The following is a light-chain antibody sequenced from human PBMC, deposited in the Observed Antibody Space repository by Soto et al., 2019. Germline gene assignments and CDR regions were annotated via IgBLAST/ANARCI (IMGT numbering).Light chain of an antibody. CDR2: SAS. CDR3: QQSYSTPPN. V-gene: IGKV1-39*01. Sequence: IPMTQSPSSLSASVGDRVTLTCRTSRAINNYVNWYQHHPGRVPKLLISSASILQTGVPSRFSAGGSGTHFALTISNLQPEDVATYYCQQSYSTPPNFGQGTKLDI. CDR1: RAINNY. J-gene: IGKJ2*01.